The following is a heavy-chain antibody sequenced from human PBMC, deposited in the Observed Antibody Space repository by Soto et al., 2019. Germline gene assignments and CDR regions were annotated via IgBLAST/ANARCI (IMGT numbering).Heavy chain of an antibody. J-gene: IGHJ6*02. V-gene: IGHV3-30-3*01. D-gene: IGHD5-12*01. CDR2: ISYDGSNK. CDR1: GFTFSSYA. Sequence: QVQLVESGGGVVQPGRSLRLSCAASGFTFSSYAMHWVRQAPGKGLERVAVISYDGSNKYYADSVKGRFTISRDNYKNTLYLQMNSLRAEDTAVYYCAREPDMATIPLGAGGMDVWGQGTTVTFSS. CDR3: AREPDMATIPLGAGGMDV.